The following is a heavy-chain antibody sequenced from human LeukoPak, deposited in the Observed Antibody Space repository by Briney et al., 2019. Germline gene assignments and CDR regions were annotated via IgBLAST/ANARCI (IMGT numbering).Heavy chain of an antibody. CDR2: INKNGAEM. CDR3: AKHDGWELHDYCFDY. CDR1: GFTFSSYA. J-gene: IGHJ4*02. V-gene: IGHV3-23*01. Sequence: GGSLRLSCAASGFTFSSYAMSWVRQAPGKGLEWVATINKNGAEMFYADSVKGRFTISRDNSKNTLNMHLRSLRADDTAVYYCAKHDGWELHDYCFDYWGQGTLVTASS. D-gene: IGHD1-26*01.